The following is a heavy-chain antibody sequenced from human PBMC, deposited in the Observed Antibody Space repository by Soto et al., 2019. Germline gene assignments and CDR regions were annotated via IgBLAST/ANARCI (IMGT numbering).Heavy chain of an antibody. V-gene: IGHV4-4*02. CDR1: GGSISSDNW. J-gene: IGHJ4*02. CDR2: IYHSGST. Sequence: QVQLQESGPGLVRPSGTLSLTCAVSGGSISSDNWWSWVRQPPGKGLEWIGEIYHSGSTNYNPSLKGRVTMSVGPSKNLFSLTLNSVTAADTAFYYCTRDQGSHPGDWGQGTLVSVSS. CDR3: TRDQGSHPGD. D-gene: IGHD6-13*01.